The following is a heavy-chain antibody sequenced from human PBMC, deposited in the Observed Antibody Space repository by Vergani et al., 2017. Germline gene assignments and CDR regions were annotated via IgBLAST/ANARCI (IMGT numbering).Heavy chain of an antibody. CDR2: IHYSENT. Sequence: QVQLQESGPGLVKSSETLSLTCSVSFDSIRNLYCNWIRQPPGKGLEWIGSIHYSENTNYNPSLKTRVTISVDTSKNQFSLHLTSVTAADSATYYCASDRRFRGSYFHLGLWGQGALVNVSS. CDR1: FDSIRNLY. J-gene: IGHJ4*02. CDR3: ASDRRFRGSYFHLGL. D-gene: IGHD1-26*01. V-gene: IGHV4-59*11.